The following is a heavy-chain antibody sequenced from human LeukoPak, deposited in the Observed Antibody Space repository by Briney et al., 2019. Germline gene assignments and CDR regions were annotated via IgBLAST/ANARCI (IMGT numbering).Heavy chain of an antibody. D-gene: IGHD2-21*02. Sequence: ASVKVSCKASGGTFSSYAISWVRQAPGQGLEWMGGTIPIFGTANYAQKFQGRVTITADESMSTAYMGLSSLRSEDTAVYYCASCVLGGGDCYAFGYWGQGTLVTVSS. J-gene: IGHJ4*02. CDR2: TIPIFGTA. V-gene: IGHV1-69*13. CDR3: ASCVLGGGDCYAFGY. CDR1: GGTFSSYA.